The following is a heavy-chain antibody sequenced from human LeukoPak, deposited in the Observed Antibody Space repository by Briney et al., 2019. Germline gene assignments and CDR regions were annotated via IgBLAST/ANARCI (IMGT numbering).Heavy chain of an antibody. V-gene: IGHV4-59*01. Sequence: SETLSLTCTVSGGSISSYYWSWIRQPPGKELEWMGYISYSGSTNYNPSLKSRVTISVDTSKNQFSLKLSSVTAADTAVYYCARDSKYSSSVRTHYYYMDVWGKGTTVTVSS. J-gene: IGHJ6*03. CDR1: GGSISSYY. D-gene: IGHD6-6*01. CDR2: ISYSGST. CDR3: ARDSKYSSSVRTHYYYMDV.